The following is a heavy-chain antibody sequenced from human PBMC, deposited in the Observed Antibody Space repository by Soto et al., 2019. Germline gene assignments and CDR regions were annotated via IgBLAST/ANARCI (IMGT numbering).Heavy chain of an antibody. CDR1: GYTLTELS. Sequence: QVQLVQSGAEVKKPGASVKVSCKVSGYTLTELSMHWVRQAPGKGLEWMGGFDPEDGETIYAQKFQGRVTMTEDTTTDAAYMELSSLRSEDTAVYYCATLWDNSSTLNWSDPWGQGTLVTVSS. D-gene: IGHD6-13*01. J-gene: IGHJ5*02. CDR3: ATLWDNSSTLNWSDP. CDR2: FDPEDGET. V-gene: IGHV1-24*01.